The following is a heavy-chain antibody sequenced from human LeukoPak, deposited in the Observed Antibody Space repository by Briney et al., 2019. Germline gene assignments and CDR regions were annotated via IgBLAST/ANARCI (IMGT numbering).Heavy chain of an antibody. J-gene: IGHJ4*02. CDR2: INTEGSST. D-gene: IGHD2-2*01. CDR3: ARDLRYCSSTSCYDPNFDY. Sequence: GGSLRLSCAASGFTFSNYWMHWVRQAPGKGLVWVSRINTEGSSTSYAGSVKGRFTISRDNAKNTLYLQMNSLRAEDTAVYYCARDLRYCSSTSCYDPNFDYWGQGTLVTVSS. CDR1: GFTFSNYW. V-gene: IGHV3-74*01.